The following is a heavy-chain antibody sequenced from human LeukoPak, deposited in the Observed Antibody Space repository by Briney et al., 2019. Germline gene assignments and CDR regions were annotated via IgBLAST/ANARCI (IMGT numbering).Heavy chain of an antibody. CDR2: ICGSGGST. V-gene: IGHV3-23*01. J-gene: IGHJ5*02. CDR1: GFTFSNAW. CDR3: AKVFHRDYLSGFDP. Sequence: QPGGSLRLSCAASGFTFSNAWMNWVRRAPGKGLEWVSAICGSGGSTYYADSVKGRFTISRDNSKNTLYLQMNSLRAEDPAVYYCAKVFHRDYLSGFDPWGQGTLVTVSS. D-gene: IGHD2/OR15-2a*01.